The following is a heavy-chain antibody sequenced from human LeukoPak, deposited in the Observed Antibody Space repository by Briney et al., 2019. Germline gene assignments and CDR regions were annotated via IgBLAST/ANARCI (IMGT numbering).Heavy chain of an antibody. CDR1: GFTFSSYW. CDR3: ARDLSWYFDY. V-gene: IGHV3-74*01. Sequence: GGSLRLSCAASGFTFSSYWMHWVRHAPGEGLVWVSRINSDGSSTSYADSVKGRFTISRDNAKNTLYLQMNSLRAEDTAVYYCARDLSWYFDYWGQGTLVTVSS. J-gene: IGHJ4*02. D-gene: IGHD2/OR15-2a*01. CDR2: INSDGSST.